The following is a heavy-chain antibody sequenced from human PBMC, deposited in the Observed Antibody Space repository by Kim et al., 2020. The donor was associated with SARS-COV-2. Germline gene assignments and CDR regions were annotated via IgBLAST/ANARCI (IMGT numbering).Heavy chain of an antibody. CDR2: IYYSGST. D-gene: IGHD6-13*01. J-gene: IGHJ4*02. CDR1: GGSISSYY. CDR3: ARSPYSSSWYAFDY. V-gene: IGHV4-59*01. Sequence: SETLSPTCTVSGGSISSYYWSWIRQPPGKGLEWIGYIYYSGSTNYNPSLKSRVTISVDTSKNQFSLKLSSVTAADTAVYYCARSPYSSSWYAFDYWGQGT.